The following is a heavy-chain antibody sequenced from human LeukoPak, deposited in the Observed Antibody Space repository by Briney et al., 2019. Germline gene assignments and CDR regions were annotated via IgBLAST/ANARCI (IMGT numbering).Heavy chain of an antibody. CDR3: ARADTAMVGDDAFDI. Sequence: PGGSLRLSCAASGFTFSSYAMHWVRQAPGKGLEWVAVISYDGSNKYYADSVKGRFTISRDNSKNTLYLQMNSLRAEDTAVYYCARADTAMVGDDAFDIWGQGTMVTVSS. CDR1: GFTFSSYA. J-gene: IGHJ3*02. CDR2: ISYDGSNK. D-gene: IGHD5-18*01. V-gene: IGHV3-30*04.